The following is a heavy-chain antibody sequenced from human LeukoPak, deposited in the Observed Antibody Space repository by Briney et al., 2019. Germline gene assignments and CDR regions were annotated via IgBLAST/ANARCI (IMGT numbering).Heavy chain of an antibody. V-gene: IGHV4-59*01. Sequence: SETLSLTCTVSSGSISSYYWSWIRQPPGKGLEWIGYIYYSGSTNYNPSLKSRVTISVDASKNQFSLKLSSVTAADTAVYYCASPRDSSSWYAAPFDYWGQGTLVTVSS. CDR1: SGSISSYY. CDR3: ASPRDSSSWYAAPFDY. D-gene: IGHD6-13*01. J-gene: IGHJ4*02. CDR2: IYYSGST.